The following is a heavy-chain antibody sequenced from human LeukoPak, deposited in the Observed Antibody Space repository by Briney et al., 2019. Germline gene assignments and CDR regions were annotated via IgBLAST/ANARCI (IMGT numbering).Heavy chain of an antibody. D-gene: IGHD3-22*01. V-gene: IGHV1-24*01. CDR1: GYTLTELS. CDR3: ATGLSGYYYQSGHFDY. Sequence: ASVKVSCKVSGYTLTELSMHWVRQAPGKGLEWMGGFDPEDSETIYAQKFQGRVTMTEDTSTDTAYMELSSLRSEDTAVYYCATGLSGYYYQSGHFDYWGQGTLVTVSS. J-gene: IGHJ4*02. CDR2: FDPEDSET.